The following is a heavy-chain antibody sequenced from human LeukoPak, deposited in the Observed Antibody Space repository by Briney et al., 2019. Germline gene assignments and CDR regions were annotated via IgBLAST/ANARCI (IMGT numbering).Heavy chain of an antibody. J-gene: IGHJ5*02. CDR2: IYYTGST. V-gene: IGHV4-59*01. CDR3: ARGGNYWPQWWFDP. CDR1: GGSISSYY. D-gene: IGHD1-26*01. Sequence: SETLSLTCTVSGGSISSYYWSWIRQPAGKGLEWIGYIYYTGSTSYNPSLKSRVTMSLDASKNQFSLELNSVTPADTAVYYCARGGNYWPQWWFDPRGRGTLVSVSS.